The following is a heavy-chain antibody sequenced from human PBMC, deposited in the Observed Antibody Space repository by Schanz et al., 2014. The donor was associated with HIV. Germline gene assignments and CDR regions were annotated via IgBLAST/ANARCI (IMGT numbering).Heavy chain of an antibody. CDR3: ALSRPSGYGGSWYFDL. D-gene: IGHD2-15*01. CDR2: ISWNSGSI. CDR1: GFTFDDYA. Sequence: EVQLVESGGGLLQPGRSLRLSCAASGFTFDDYAMHWVRQAPGKGLEWVSGISWNSGSIGYADSVKGRSTISRDNADKSVYLQMNSLRPEDTAVYYCALSRPSGYGGSWYFDLWGRGTLVAVSS. V-gene: IGHV3-9*01. J-gene: IGHJ2*01.